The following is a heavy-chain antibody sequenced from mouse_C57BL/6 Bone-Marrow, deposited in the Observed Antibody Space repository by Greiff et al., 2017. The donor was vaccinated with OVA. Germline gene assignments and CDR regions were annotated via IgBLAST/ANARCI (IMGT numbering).Heavy chain of an antibody. CDR1: GYTFTDYY. V-gene: IGHV1-76*01. CDR3: THYYGSRFV. Sequence: VQLQQSGAELVRPGASVKLSCKASGYTFTDYYINWVKQRPGQGLEWIARIYPGSGNTYYNEKFKGKATLTAEKSSSTAYMQLSSLTSEDTAVYYCTHYYGSRFVWGTGTTVTVSS. D-gene: IGHD1-1*01. CDR2: IYPGSGNT. J-gene: IGHJ1*03.